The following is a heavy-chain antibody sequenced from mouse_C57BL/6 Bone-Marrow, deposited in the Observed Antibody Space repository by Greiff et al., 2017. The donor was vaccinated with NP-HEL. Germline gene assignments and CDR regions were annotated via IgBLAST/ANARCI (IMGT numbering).Heavy chain of an antibody. V-gene: IGHV1-76*01. J-gene: IGHJ1*03. CDR1: GYTFTDYY. D-gene: IGHD2-2*01. CDR2: IYPGSGNT. CDR3: ARGGYDVLWYFDV. Sequence: QVQLQQSGAELVRPGASVKLSCKASGYTFTDYYINWVKQRPGQGLEWIARIYPGSGNTYYNEKFKGKATLTAEKSSSTAYMQLSSLTSEDSAVYFCARGGYDVLWYFDVWGTGTTVTVSS.